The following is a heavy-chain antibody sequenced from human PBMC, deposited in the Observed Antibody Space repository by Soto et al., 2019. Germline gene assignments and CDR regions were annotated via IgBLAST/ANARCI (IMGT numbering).Heavy chain of an antibody. J-gene: IGHJ5*01. CDR2: ISGSGGST. D-gene: IGHD3-22*01. CDR3: AKDKGHYYDSSGYSPFVWFDS. CDR1: GFTFSSYA. V-gene: IGHV3-23*01. Sequence: GGSLRLSCAASGFTFSSYAMSWVRQAPGKGLEWVSAISGSGGSTYYADSVKGRFTISRDNSKNTLYLQMNSLRAEDTAVYYCAKDKGHYYDSSGYSPFVWFDSWGQGTLVTVSS.